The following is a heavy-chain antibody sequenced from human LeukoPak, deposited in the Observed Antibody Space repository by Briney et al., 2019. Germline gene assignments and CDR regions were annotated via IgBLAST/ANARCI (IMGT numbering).Heavy chain of an antibody. CDR2: ISGSGGST. J-gene: IGHJ4*02. Sequence: PGGSLRLSCAASGFTFSSHAMSWVRPAPGEGLEWVSAISGSGGSTYYADSVKGPFTISRDNSKNTLYLQMNSLRAEDTAVYYCAKSPQFIVVVPAAPGVDYWGQGTLVTVSS. CDR3: AKSPQFIVVVPAAPGVDY. D-gene: IGHD2-2*01. V-gene: IGHV3-23*01. CDR1: GFTFSSHA.